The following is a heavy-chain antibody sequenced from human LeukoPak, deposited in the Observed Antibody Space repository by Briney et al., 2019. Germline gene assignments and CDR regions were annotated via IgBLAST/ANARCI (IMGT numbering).Heavy chain of an antibody. CDR2: ISSSSSTI. J-gene: IGHJ4*02. D-gene: IGHD5-24*01. CDR3: ARDLEDYFDY. CDR1: GFTFSSYS. Sequence: GGSLRLSCAASGFTFSSYSVNWVRQAPGKGLEWVSYISSSSSTIYYADSVKGRFTISRDNAKNSLYLQMNSLRAEDTAVYYCARDLEDYFDYWGQGTLVTVSS. V-gene: IGHV3-48*01.